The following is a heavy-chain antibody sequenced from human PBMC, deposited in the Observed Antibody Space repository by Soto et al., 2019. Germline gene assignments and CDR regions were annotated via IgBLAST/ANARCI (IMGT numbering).Heavy chain of an antibody. CDR1: GGSISSGGYS. J-gene: IGHJ4*02. D-gene: IGHD2-15*01. Sequence: SETLSLTCAVSGGSISSGGYSWSWIRQPPGKGLEWIGYIYHSGSTYYNPSLKSRVTISVDRSKNQFSLKLSSATAADTAVYYCARGQVVAAQHWGQGTLVTVSS. CDR2: IYHSGST. V-gene: IGHV4-30-2*01. CDR3: ARGQVVAAQH.